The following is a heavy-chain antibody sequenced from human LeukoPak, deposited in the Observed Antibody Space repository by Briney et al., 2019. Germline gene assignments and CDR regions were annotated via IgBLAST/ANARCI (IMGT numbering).Heavy chain of an antibody. Sequence: SETLSLTCAVYGGSFSDYFWTWIRQPPGKGLEWVGGINPNGSTNNNPSFMSRVIMSVDTSKNQISLKVYSVTAADTAVYYCARVGYTFSINDWSRTGLGAYPTKYHYYMDVWGKGTTVTVSS. CDR1: GGSFSDYF. CDR2: INPNGST. D-gene: IGHD5-18*01. J-gene: IGHJ6*03. V-gene: IGHV4-34*01. CDR3: ARVGYTFSINDWSRTGLGAYPTKYHYYMDV.